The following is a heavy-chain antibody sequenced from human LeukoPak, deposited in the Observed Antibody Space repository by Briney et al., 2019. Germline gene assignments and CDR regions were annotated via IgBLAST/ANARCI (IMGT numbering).Heavy chain of an antibody. CDR2: ISYDESNK. CDR3: ARARRGCSSTSCYGGNFDY. Sequence: GRSLRLSCAASGFTFSSYAMHWVRQAPGKGLEWVAVISYDESNKYYADSVKGRFTISRDNSKNTLYLQMNSLRAEDTAVYYCARARRGCSSTSCYGGNFDYWGQGTLVTVSS. J-gene: IGHJ4*02. D-gene: IGHD2-2*01. V-gene: IGHV3-30-3*01. CDR1: GFTFSSYA.